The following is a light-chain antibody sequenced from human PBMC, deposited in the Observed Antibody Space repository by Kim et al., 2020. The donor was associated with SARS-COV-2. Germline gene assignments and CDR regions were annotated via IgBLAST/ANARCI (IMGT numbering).Light chain of an antibody. J-gene: IGLJ2*01. Sequence: VAWGQTVRITCQGDSLRSYYATWYQQKPGQAPIVVIYGKNNRPSGIPDRFSGSSSGNTASLTITGTQAGDEADYYCNSRYSNDNVVFGGGTQLTVL. CDR3: NSRYSNDNVV. CDR1: SLRSYY. V-gene: IGLV3-19*01. CDR2: GKN.